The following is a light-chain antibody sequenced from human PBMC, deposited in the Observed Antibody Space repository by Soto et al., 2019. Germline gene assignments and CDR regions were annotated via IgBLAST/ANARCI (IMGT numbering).Light chain of an antibody. J-gene: IGLJ1*01. CDR1: SSDVGGSNY. CDR3: SSYTSSSTLYV. V-gene: IGLV2-14*01. Sequence: QSSLTQPASVSGSPGQSITISCTGTSSDVGGSNYVSWYQHHPGKAPKLMIYEVSNRPSGVSNRFSGSKSGNTASLTISGLQAEEEADYYCSSYTSSSTLYVFGTGTKLTVL. CDR2: EVS.